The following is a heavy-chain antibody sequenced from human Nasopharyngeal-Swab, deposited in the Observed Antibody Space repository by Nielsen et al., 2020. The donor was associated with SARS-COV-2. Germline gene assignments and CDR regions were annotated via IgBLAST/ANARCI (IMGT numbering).Heavy chain of an antibody. V-gene: IGHV3-48*03. Sequence: GESLKISCAASGFTFSSYEMNWVRQAPGKGLEWVSYISSSGSTKYYADSVKGRFTISRDNAKNSLYLQMNSLRAEDTAVYYCARDKPGITIFGVVIGPFDYWGQGTLVTVSS. CDR1: GFTFSSYE. CDR3: ARDKPGITIFGVVIGPFDY. J-gene: IGHJ4*02. CDR2: ISSSGSTK. D-gene: IGHD3-3*01.